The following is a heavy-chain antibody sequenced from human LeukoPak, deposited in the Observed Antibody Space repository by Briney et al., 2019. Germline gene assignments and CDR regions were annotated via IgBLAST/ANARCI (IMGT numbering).Heavy chain of an antibody. CDR2: IYYSGST. D-gene: IGHD3-22*01. CDR1: GGSISSSSYY. Sequence: SETQSLTCTVSGGSISSSSYYWGWIRQPPGKGLEWIGSIYYSGSTYYNPSLKSRVTISVDTSKNQFSLKLSSVTAADTAVYYCARPNSSGYKGIYYGMDVWGQGTTVTVSS. J-gene: IGHJ6*02. V-gene: IGHV4-39*01. CDR3: ARPNSSGYKGIYYGMDV.